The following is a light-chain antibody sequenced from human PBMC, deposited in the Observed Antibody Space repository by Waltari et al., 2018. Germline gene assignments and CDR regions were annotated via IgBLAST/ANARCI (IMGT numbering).Light chain of an antibody. V-gene: IGLV1-47*01. CDR1: SSNIGANS. CDR2: KDD. J-gene: IGLJ3*02. Sequence: QSVLTQPPSASGTPGLRVSISCSGSSSNIGANSVYWSQQLPGAAPKLLIYKDDQRPAGVPDRFSGSKSGTSASLAISGLRSADEADYYCAAWDDSLSGRVFGGGTKLTVL. CDR3: AAWDDSLSGRV.